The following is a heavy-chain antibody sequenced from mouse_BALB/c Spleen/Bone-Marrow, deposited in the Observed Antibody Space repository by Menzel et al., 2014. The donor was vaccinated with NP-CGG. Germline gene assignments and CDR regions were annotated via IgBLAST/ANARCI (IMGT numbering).Heavy chain of an antibody. V-gene: IGHV5-6*02. CDR3: TRRGNWDGRNAMDY. Sequence: EVNVVESGGDLVKPGGSLKLPCAASGFTFSSYGMSWVRQTPDKRLEWVATISSGGHYTYYLDSVKGRFTISRDNAKNTLYLQMSSLKSEDTAMFYCTRRGNWDGRNAMDYWGQGTSVTVSS. J-gene: IGHJ4*01. D-gene: IGHD4-1*01. CDR2: ISSGGHYT. CDR1: GFTFSSYG.